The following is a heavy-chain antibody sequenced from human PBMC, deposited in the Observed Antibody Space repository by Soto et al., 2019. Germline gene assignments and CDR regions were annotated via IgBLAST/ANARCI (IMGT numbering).Heavy chain of an antibody. D-gene: IGHD5-18*01. V-gene: IGHV3-7*05. CDR1: GFTFRTYW. J-gene: IGHJ6*02. CDR2: INLDGSEK. CDR3: ARDGSTSWYSYDYHGMDV. Sequence: EVQLVESGGGLVQPGGSVRLSCAASGFTFRTYWRSWVRQVPGKGLEWVANINLDGSEKNYVDSVKGRFTISRDNARNSLYLQMSSLRAEDTALYYCARDGSTSWYSYDYHGMDVWGQGTTVTVSS.